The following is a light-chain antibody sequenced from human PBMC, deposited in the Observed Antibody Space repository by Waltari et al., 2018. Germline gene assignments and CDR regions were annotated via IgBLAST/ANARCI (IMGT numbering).Light chain of an antibody. CDR3: QVWDSGTDSIV. J-gene: IGLJ2*01. CDR2: DDN. V-gene: IGLV3-21*02. Sequence: SYVLTQPPSVSVAPGQTARISCGGNNVGGKSVHWFQQTPGQAPGLLLYDDNKRPSWTPGRFSGSNSGDTATLTISRVAAGDEADYYCQVWDSGTDSIVFGGGTKLAVL. CDR1: NVGGKS.